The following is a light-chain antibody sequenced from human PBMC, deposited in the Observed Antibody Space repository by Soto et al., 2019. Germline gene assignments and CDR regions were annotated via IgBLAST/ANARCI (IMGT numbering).Light chain of an antibody. CDR3: QSYNDWPFA. Sequence: ENVLTQSPATLSVSPGDRVTLSCRASESLFGFLAWYQQKPGQAPRLLMYGVSTRATGIPARFSGGGSATDFTLTISSLQSEDSAFYFCQSYNDWPFASGLGTRLEI. CDR1: ESLFGF. V-gene: IGKV3-15*01. CDR2: GVS. J-gene: IGKJ2*01.